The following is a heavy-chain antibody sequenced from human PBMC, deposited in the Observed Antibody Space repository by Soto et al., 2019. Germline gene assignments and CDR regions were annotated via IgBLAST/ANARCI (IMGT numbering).Heavy chain of an antibody. Sequence: SXRLSFAASGFTFRSFTMNWVRQAPGKGLEWVSTISSNSAYIYYTDALRGRFTISRDNAKNSLHLQMKSLRAEDTAVYYCTRDASRDSSARGWFDPWGPGTLVTVSS. CDR3: TRDASRDSSARGWFDP. CDR1: GFTFRSFT. D-gene: IGHD6-13*01. CDR2: ISSNSAYI. V-gene: IGHV3-21*01. J-gene: IGHJ5*02.